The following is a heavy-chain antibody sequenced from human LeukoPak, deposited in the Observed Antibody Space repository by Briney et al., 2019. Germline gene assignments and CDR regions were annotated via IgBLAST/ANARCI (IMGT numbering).Heavy chain of an antibody. V-gene: IGHV1-2*02. CDR1: GYTFTDYY. J-gene: IGHJ3*01. Sequence: ASVTVSFKASGYTFTDYYMHWVRPAPGQGREWMGWLNPNSGDTNYAKKFQGRGTMTRDTSISTAYMELSRLRSDDTAVYYCARVLTEYSSSWPHGFDFWGQGTMVTVSS. CDR3: ARVLTEYSSSWPHGFDF. D-gene: IGHD6-13*01. CDR2: LNPNSGDT.